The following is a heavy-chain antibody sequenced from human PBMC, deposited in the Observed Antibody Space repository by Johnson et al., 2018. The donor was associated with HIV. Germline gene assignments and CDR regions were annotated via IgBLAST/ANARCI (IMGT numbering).Heavy chain of an antibody. J-gene: IGHJ3*02. V-gene: IGHV3-30*18. CDR2: ISYDGSNE. CDR3: AKDITAYYNFWGGNDQAFDI. D-gene: IGHD3-3*01. CDR1: GFTFSSYA. Sequence: QVQLVESGGGVVQPGRSLRLSCAASGFTFSSYAMHWVRQAPGKGLEWVAVISYDGSNEYYGDSVKGRFTISRDNAKNTVYLQRNSLRVEDTAVYYCAKDITAYYNFWGGNDQAFDIWGQGTMVTVSS.